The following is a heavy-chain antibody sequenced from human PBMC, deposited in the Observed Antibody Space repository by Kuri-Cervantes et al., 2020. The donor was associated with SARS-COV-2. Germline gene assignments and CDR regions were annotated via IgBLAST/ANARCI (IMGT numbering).Heavy chain of an antibody. CDR2: IRYDGSNK. V-gene: IGHV3-30*02. CDR1: GFTFSSYG. D-gene: IGHD3-10*01. Sequence: GESLKISCAASGFTFSSYGMHWVRQAPGKGLEWVAFIRYDGSNKYYADSVKGRFTISRDNSKNTLYLQMNSLRAEDTAVYYCGRELLLYYYYMDVWGKGTTVTVSS. CDR3: GRELLLYYYYMDV. J-gene: IGHJ6*03.